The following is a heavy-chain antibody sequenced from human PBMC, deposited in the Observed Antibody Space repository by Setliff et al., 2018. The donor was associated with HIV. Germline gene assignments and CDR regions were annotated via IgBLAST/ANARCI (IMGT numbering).Heavy chain of an antibody. V-gene: IGHV3-48*01. CDR3: ARDRSVYQLLWEYFQH. CDR2: ISSSSSTI. Sequence: PGGSLRLSCAASGFTFSSYSMSWVRQAPGKGLEWVSYISSSSSTIYYADSVKGRFTISRDNAKNSLYLQMNSLRAEDTAVYYCARDRSVYQLLWEYFQHWGQGTLVTVSS. J-gene: IGHJ1*01. CDR1: GFTFSSYS. D-gene: IGHD2-2*01.